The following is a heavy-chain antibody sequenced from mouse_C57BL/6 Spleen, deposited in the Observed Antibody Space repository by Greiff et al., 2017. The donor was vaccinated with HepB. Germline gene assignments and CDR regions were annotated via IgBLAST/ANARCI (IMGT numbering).Heavy chain of an antibody. J-gene: IGHJ3*01. V-gene: IGHV1-15*01. CDR1: GYTFTDYE. Sequence: QVQLKESGAELVRPGASVTLSCKASGYTFTDYEMHWVKQTPVHGLEWIGAIDPETGGTAYNQKFKGKAILTADKSSSTAYMELRSLTSEDSAVYYCTRGATMVTTRGAWFAYWGQGTLVTVSA. CDR3: TRGATMVTTRGAWFAY. D-gene: IGHD2-2*01. CDR2: IDPETGGT.